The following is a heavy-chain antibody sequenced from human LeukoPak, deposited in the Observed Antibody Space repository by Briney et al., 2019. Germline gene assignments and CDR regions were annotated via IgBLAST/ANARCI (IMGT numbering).Heavy chain of an antibody. V-gene: IGHV3-21*01. Sequence: GSLRLSCAASGFTFSSYSMNWVRQAPGKGLEWVSSISSSSSYIYYADSVKGRFTISRDNAENSLYLQMNSLRAEDTAVYYCARLVGDRGSYYRGYWGQGTLVTVSS. J-gene: IGHJ4*02. CDR2: ISSSSSYI. CDR1: GFTFSSYS. CDR3: ARLVGDRGSYYRGY. D-gene: IGHD1-26*01.